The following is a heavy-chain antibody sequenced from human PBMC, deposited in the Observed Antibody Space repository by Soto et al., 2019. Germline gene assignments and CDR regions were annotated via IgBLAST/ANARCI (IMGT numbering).Heavy chain of an antibody. V-gene: IGHV4-34*01. CDR2: INHSGIT. CDR1: GGSFSGYY. CDR3: ARDYYDYGMDA. Sequence: QVQLQQWGAGLLKPSETLSLTCAVYGGSFSGYYWSWIRQPPGKGLEWIGEINHSGITNYNPSLKSRGTISLDTSKNQFSLKLSSVTAADTAVYYCARDYYDYGMDAWGQGTTVTVSS. J-gene: IGHJ6*02.